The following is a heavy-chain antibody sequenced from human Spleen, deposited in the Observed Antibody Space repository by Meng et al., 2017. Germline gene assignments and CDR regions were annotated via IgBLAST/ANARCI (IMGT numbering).Heavy chain of an antibody. J-gene: IGHJ4*02. CDR3: ARGLSGSYYGTFDY. CDR2: INHSGST. D-gene: IGHD1-26*01. CDR1: GGSFSGYY. V-gene: IGHV4-34*01. Sequence: QVQLQQWGAGLVKPSETLSLTCAVYGGSFSGYYWSWIRQPPGKGLEWIGEINHSGSTNYNPSLKSRVTISVDTSKNQFSLKLSSVTAADTAVYYCARGLSGSYYGTFDYWGQGTLVTVSS.